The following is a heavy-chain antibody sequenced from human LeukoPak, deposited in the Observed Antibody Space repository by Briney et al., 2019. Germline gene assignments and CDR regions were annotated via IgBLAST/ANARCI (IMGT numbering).Heavy chain of an antibody. V-gene: IGHV4-61*08. Sequence: SETLSLTCTVSGGSISSGDYYWCWIRQPPGKGLEWIGYIYYSGSTNYNPSLKSRVTISVDTSKNQFSLKLSSVTAADTAVYYCARVITMVRGVIITRWFDPWGQGTLVTVSS. CDR2: IYYSGST. CDR3: ARVITMVRGVIITRWFDP. J-gene: IGHJ5*02. D-gene: IGHD3-10*01. CDR1: GGSISSGDYY.